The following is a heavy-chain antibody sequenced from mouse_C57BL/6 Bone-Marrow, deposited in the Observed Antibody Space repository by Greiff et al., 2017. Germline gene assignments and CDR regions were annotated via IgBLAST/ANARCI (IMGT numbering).Heavy chain of an antibody. CDR1: GYTFTSYW. CDR2: IDPSDSYT. CDR3: ARYWSWFAY. V-gene: IGHV1-50*01. J-gene: IGHJ3*01. Sequence: QVQLQQPGAELVKPGASVKLSCKASGYTFTSYWMQWVKQRPGQGLEWIGEIDPSDSYTNYNQKFKGKATLTVDTSSSTAYMQLSSLISEDSAVYYCARYWSWFAYWGQGTLVTVSA. D-gene: IGHD4-1*01.